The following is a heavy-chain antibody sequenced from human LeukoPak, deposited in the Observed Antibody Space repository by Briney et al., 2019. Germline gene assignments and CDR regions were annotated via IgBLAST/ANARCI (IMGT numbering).Heavy chain of an antibody. CDR2: IGSGDNT. CDR3: AKNVYYDSSGYRYYFYYMDV. Sequence: GGSPRLSCAASGFTFSSYPMSWVRQAPGKGLEWVSTIGSGDNTYYADSVKGRFTISRDNSKNTLYLQMNSLRAEDTAVYYCAKNVYYDSSGYRYYFYYMDVWGKGTTVTVSS. J-gene: IGHJ6*03. D-gene: IGHD3-22*01. CDR1: GFTFSSYP. V-gene: IGHV3-23*01.